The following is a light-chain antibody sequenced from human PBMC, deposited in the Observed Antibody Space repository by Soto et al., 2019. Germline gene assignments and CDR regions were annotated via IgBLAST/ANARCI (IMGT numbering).Light chain of an antibody. CDR2: DAS. Sequence: DIQMTQSPSTLSASVGDTVTVTCRASQSVSGWLAWYQQKPGKAPKLLIFDASTLENGVPARFSGSRSGPEFSLTISSLQPDDFATYYCQQYYSYWTFGQGTKVHIK. CDR3: QQYYSYWT. CDR1: QSVSGW. J-gene: IGKJ1*01. V-gene: IGKV1-5*01.